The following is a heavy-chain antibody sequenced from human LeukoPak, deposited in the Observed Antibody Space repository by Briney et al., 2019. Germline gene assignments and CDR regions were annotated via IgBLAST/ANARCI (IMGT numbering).Heavy chain of an antibody. Sequence: GGSLGLSCAASGFTFSSYSMNWVRQAPGKGLEWVSSISSSSSYIYYADSVKGRFTISRDNAKNSLYLQMNSLRAEDTAVYYCASPGNFFDYWGQGTLVTVSS. CDR1: GFTFSSYS. V-gene: IGHV3-21*01. D-gene: IGHD6-13*01. J-gene: IGHJ4*02. CDR3: ASPGNFFDY. CDR2: ISSSSSYI.